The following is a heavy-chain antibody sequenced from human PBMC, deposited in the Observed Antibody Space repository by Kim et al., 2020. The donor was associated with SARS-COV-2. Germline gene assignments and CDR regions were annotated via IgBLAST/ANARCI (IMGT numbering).Heavy chain of an antibody. J-gene: IGHJ5*01. Sequence: GGSLRLACAASGFTFSNYAMSWVRQAPGKGLEWVSTISGSGDSTYYADSVKGRFTICRDNSKDTLCLQMNGLRADDPAVYYCAKGDCGSTSCYTPDSWG. V-gene: IGHV3-23*01. CDR1: GFTFSNYA. CDR2: ISGSGDST. CDR3: AKGDCGSTSCYTPDS. D-gene: IGHD2-2*02.